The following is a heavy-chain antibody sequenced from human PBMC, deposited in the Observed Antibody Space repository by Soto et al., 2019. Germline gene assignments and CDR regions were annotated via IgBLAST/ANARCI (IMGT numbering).Heavy chain of an antibody. V-gene: IGHV3-30*18. D-gene: IGHD6-19*01. J-gene: IGHJ6*02. CDR3: AKDRIAVAGTGYYYGMDV. CDR1: GFTFSSYG. CDR2: ISYDGSNK. Sequence: QPGGSLRLSCAASGFTFSSYGMHWVRQAPGKGLEWVAVISYDGSNKYYADSVKGRFTISRDNSKNTLYLQMNSLRAEDTAVYYCAKDRIAVAGTGYYYGMDVWGQGTTVTVSS.